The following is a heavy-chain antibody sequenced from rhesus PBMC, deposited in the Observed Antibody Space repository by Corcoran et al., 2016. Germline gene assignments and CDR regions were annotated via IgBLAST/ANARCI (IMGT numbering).Heavy chain of an antibody. J-gene: IGHJ4*01. CDR3: ARRLWSDYGFDY. CDR1: GGSFSGYY. Sequence: QVQLQESGPGLVKPSETLSLTCAVSGGSFSGYYWGWIRQPPGKGLEWIGYISGVSGSTDYNPSLKSRVTISTDTSKNQFSLKLSSVTAADTAVYYCARRLWSDYGFDYWGQGVLVTVSS. V-gene: IGHV4-165*01. D-gene: IGHD3-22*01. CDR2: ISGVSGST.